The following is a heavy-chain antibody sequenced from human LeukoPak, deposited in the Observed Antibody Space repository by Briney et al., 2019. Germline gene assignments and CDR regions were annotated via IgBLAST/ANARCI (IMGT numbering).Heavy chain of an antibody. CDR1: GGSISSSSFF. CDR2: MYYIGGT. D-gene: IGHD3-10*01. J-gene: IGHJ5*02. Sequence: DPSETLSLTCTVSGGSISSSSFFWGWIRQPPGKGLEWIGSMYYIGGTHYGPPSLKSRVTISVDTSRNQFSLKLSSVTAADTAVYYCARPSPSARYGSGNWFDPWGQGTLVTVSS. V-gene: IGHV4-39*01. CDR3: ARPSPSARYGSGNWFDP.